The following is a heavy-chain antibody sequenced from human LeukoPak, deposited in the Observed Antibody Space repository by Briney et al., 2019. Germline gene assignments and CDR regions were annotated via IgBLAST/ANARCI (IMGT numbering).Heavy chain of an antibody. Sequence: GGSLRLSCAASGFTFSSYAMSWVRQAPGKGLEWVSAIGSSGGSAYYADSVKGRFTISRDNSKNTLYLQMNSLRAEDTAVYYCAKVRGNVAAGPTDYWGQGTLVTVSS. J-gene: IGHJ4*02. CDR1: GFTFSSYA. D-gene: IGHD6-13*01. CDR3: AKVRGNVAAGPTDY. CDR2: IGSSGGSA. V-gene: IGHV3-23*01.